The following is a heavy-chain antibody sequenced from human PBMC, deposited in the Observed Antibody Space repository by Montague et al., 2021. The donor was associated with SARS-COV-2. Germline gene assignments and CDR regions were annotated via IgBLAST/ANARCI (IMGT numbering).Heavy chain of an antibody. D-gene: IGHD3-10*01. V-gene: IGHV3-33*08. CDR1: GFTFGSYD. J-gene: IGHJ6*02. Sequence: SLRLSCAASGFTFGSYDMHWVRQAPGKGLEWVAVIWYDGSNQYYGDSVKGRFTISRDNSKNTLYLQMNSLRAEDTAVYYCAREYSAPRWFGEYNRYGMDVWGQGTTVTVSS. CDR3: AREYSAPRWFGEYNRYGMDV. CDR2: IWYDGSNQ.